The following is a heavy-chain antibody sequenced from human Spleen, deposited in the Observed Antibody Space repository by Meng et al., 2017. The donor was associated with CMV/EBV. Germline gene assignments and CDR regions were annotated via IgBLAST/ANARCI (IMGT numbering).Heavy chain of an antibody. D-gene: IGHD4-17*01. Sequence: ASVKVSCKTSGYTFSSYDINWVRQATGQGLEWMGWINPDNGNTGYAQKFQGRVTMTRDTSISTAYMELSSLRSDDTAVYYCARDGWRYGDSAFGYWGQGTLVTVSS. CDR2: INPDNGNT. CDR3: ARDGWRYGDSAFGY. V-gene: IGHV1-8*01. CDR1: GYTFSSYD. J-gene: IGHJ4*02.